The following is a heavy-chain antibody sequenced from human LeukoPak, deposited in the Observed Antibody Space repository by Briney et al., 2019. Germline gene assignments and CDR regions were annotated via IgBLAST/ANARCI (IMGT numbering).Heavy chain of an antibody. D-gene: IGHD3-22*01. CDR1: GFTFSSYS. CDR3: ARYIGEDPREYYYDSSGPFDY. V-gene: IGHV3-21*01. CDR2: ISSSSSYI. J-gene: IGHJ4*02. Sequence: GGSLRLSCAASGFTFSSYSMNWVRQAPGKGLEWVSSISSSSSYIYYADSVKGRFTISRDNAKNSLYLQMNSLRAEDTAVYYCARYIGEDPREYYYDSSGPFDYWGQGTLVTVSS.